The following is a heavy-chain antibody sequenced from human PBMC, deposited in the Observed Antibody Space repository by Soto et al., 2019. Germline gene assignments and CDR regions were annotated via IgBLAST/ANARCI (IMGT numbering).Heavy chain of an antibody. CDR3: TRRRDYCSGGSCYTPDFDY. CDR1: GFTFSGSA. Sequence: EVQLVESGGGLVQPGGSLKLSCAASGFTFSGSAMHWVRQASGKGLEWVGRIRSKANSYATAYAASVKGRFTISRDDSMNTAYLQMNSLKTEDTAVYYCTRRRDYCSGGSCYTPDFDYWGQGTLVTVSS. V-gene: IGHV3-73*02. D-gene: IGHD2-15*01. J-gene: IGHJ4*02. CDR2: IRSKANSYAT.